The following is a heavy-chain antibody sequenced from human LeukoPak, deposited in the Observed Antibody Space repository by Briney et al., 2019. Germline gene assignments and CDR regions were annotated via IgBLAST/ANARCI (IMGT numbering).Heavy chain of an antibody. V-gene: IGHV3-23*01. Sequence: GGSLRLSCAASGFTFSSYAMSGVRQAPGKGLEWVSAISGSGGSTYYADSVKGRFTISRDNSKNTLYLQMNSLRAEDTAVYYCAKDHYYDSSNFDYWGQGTLVTVSS. CDR2: ISGSGGST. D-gene: IGHD3-22*01. J-gene: IGHJ4*02. CDR1: GFTFSSYA. CDR3: AKDHYYDSSNFDY.